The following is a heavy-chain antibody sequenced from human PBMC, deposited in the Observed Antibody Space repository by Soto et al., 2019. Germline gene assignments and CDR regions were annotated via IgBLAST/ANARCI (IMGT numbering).Heavy chain of an antibody. J-gene: IGHJ3*02. CDR1: GYTFTSYA. D-gene: IGHD2-15*01. CDR2: INPNSGGT. CDR3: ARGYCSGGSCYDDAFDI. V-gene: IGHV1-2*04. Sequence: ASVKVSCKASGYTFTSYAMHWVRQAPGQGLEWMGWINPNSGGTNYAQKFQGWVTMTRDTSISTAYMELSRLRSDDTAVYYCARGYCSGGSCYDDAFDIWGQGTMVTVSS.